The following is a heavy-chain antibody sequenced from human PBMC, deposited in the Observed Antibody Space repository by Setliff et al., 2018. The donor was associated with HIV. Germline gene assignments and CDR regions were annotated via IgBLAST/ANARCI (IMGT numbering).Heavy chain of an antibody. D-gene: IGHD3-3*01. CDR1: GYTFTTYD. V-gene: IGHV1-8*02. J-gene: IGHJ5*02. Sequence: ASVKVSCKASGYTFTTYDINWVRQATGQGLEWMGWMNPNSGDTGYAQMFQDRITMTRDTSIGTAYLELSNLRSDDTAVYYCARSALRFLEWFQIDPWGQGTLVTVSS. CDR3: ARSALRFLEWFQIDP. CDR2: MNPNSGDT.